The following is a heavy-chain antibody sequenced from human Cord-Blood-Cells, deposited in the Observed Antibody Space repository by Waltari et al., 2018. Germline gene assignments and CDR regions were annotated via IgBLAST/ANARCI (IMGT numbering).Heavy chain of an antibody. CDR1: GYSISSGYY. CDR2: IYHSGST. CDR3: ARVNYSNYFDY. Sequence: QVQLQESGPGLVKPSETLSLTCTVSGYSISSGYYWGWIRQPPGKGLEWIGSIYHSGSTYYNPSLKSRVTISVDASKTQFSLKLSSVTAADTAVYYCARVNYSNYFDYWGQGTLVTVSS. J-gene: IGHJ4*02. D-gene: IGHD4-4*01. V-gene: IGHV4-38-2*02.